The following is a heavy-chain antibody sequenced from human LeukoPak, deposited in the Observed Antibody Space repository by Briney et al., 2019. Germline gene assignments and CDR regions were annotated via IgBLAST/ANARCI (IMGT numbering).Heavy chain of an antibody. CDR2: ISAYNGNT. J-gene: IGHJ4*03. D-gene: IGHD2-2*01. Sequence: RASVKVSCKASGYTFTSYGISWVRQAPGQGLEWMGWISAYNGNTNYAQTLQGRVTMTTDTSTSTAYMELRSLRSDDTAVYYCAGDRGVLVPAAREGGGYFDYWGQGTTVTVSS. V-gene: IGHV1-18*01. CDR3: AGDRGVLVPAAREGGGYFDY. CDR1: GYTFTSYG.